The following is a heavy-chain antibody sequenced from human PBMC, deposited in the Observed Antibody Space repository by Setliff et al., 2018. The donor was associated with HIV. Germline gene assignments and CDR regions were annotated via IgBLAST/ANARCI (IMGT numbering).Heavy chain of an antibody. CDR2: IYTSGST. V-gene: IGHV4-4*09. CDR1: GGSISSYY. Sequence: SETLSLTCTVSGGSISSYYWSWIRQPAGKGLEWIGYIYTSGSTNYNPSLKSRVTISADTSKNQFSLKLSSVTAADTAVYYCARGATTNFDYWGQGTLVTVSS. D-gene: IGHD1-1*01. J-gene: IGHJ4*02. CDR3: ARGATTNFDY.